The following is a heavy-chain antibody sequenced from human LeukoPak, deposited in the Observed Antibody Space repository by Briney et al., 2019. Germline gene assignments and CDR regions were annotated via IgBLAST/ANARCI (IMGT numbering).Heavy chain of an antibody. Sequence: EASVTVPFKASGYPFTSFYIHWVRQAPGQGLEWMGVMKPSTSSTAYAQKFQGRLTMTREASTNTVYMDLSSLRSDDTAVYYCARDRAMVRGVIITSGLAYWGQGTLVTVSA. CDR1: GYPFTSFY. V-gene: IGHV1-46*01. J-gene: IGHJ4*02. CDR2: MKPSTSST. CDR3: ARDRAMVRGVIITSGLAY. D-gene: IGHD3-10*01.